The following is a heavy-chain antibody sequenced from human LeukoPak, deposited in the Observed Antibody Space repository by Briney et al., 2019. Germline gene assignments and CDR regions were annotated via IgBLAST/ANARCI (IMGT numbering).Heavy chain of an antibody. CDR3: AMDSAWLPLKFDY. CDR1: GFTVSSSY. D-gene: IGHD5-24*01. CDR2: LYSAGNT. Sequence: GGSLRLSCAASGFTVSSSYMSWVRQAPGKGLEWVSILYSAGNTYYADSVKGRFTISRDNSKNTVYLQMNNLRAEDTAVYYCAMDSAWLPLKFDYWGPGTLVAVST. J-gene: IGHJ4*02. V-gene: IGHV3-53*01.